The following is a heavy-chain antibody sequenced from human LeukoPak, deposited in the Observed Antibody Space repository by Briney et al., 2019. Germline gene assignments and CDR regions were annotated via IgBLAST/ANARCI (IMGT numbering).Heavy chain of an antibody. CDR2: IYYSGST. V-gene: IGHV4-59*01. D-gene: IGHD1-26*01. Sequence: NPSETLSLTCTVSGGSISSYYWSWIRQPPGKGLKWIGYIYYSGSTNYNPSLKSRVTISVDTSKNQFSLKLSSVTAADTAVYYCARANLGGRGKYNWFDPWGQGTLVTVSS. J-gene: IGHJ5*02. CDR1: GGSISSYY. CDR3: ARANLGGRGKYNWFDP.